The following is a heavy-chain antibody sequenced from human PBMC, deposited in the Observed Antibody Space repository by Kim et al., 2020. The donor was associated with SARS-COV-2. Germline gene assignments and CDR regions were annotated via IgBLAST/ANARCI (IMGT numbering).Heavy chain of an antibody. CDR3: ARTEASYDFWSGFDY. D-gene: IGHD3-3*01. Sequence: QKLQGRVTRTRDTSISTAYMELSRLRSDDTAVYYCARTEASYDFWSGFDYWGQGTLVTVSS. J-gene: IGHJ4*02. V-gene: IGHV1-2*02.